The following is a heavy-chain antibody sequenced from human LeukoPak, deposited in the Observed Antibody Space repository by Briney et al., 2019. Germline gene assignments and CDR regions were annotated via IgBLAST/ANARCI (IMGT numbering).Heavy chain of an antibody. J-gene: IGHJ5*02. D-gene: IGHD2-2*01. CDR1: GGSISSGGYY. V-gene: IGHV4-31*03. Sequence: PSETLSLTCTVSGGSISSGGYYWSWIRQHPGKGLEWIGYIYYSGSTYYNPSLKSRVTISVDTSKNQFSLKLSSVTAADTAVYYCAREGYCSSTSCYGFDPWGQGTLVIVSS. CDR3: AREGYCSSTSCYGFDP. CDR2: IYYSGST.